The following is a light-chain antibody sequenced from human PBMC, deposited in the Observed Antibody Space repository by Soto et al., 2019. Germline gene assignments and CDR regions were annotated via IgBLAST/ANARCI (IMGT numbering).Light chain of an antibody. CDR3: QQYNSYST. V-gene: IGKV1-5*03. J-gene: IGKJ1*01. Sequence: DIQMTQSPSTLSPSVEDRVTITCRASRSISRWLAWYQRKPGKAPNLLIYKASSLDSGVPSRFSGNGSGTEFTLTISSLQPDDFATYYCQQYNSYSTFGQGTKVEIK. CDR1: RSISRW. CDR2: KAS.